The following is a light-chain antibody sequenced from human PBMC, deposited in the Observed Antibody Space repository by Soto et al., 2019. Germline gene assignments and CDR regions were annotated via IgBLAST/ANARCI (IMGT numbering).Light chain of an antibody. V-gene: IGKV3-20*01. J-gene: IGKJ1*01. Sequence: EIALTQSPGTLSLSPGERATLSCRASQSVSSSYLAWYQQKPGQAPRLLIYGASSRATGITDRFSGSRSGTDFTRTISTLEPEDYAVYYCQRKGSAPLTVGQGTKVEIK. CDR1: QSVSSSY. CDR2: GAS. CDR3: QRKGSAPLT.